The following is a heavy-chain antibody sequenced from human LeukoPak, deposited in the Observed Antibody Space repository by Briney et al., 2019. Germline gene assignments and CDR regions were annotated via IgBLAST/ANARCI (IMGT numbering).Heavy chain of an antibody. V-gene: IGHV6-1*01. J-gene: IGHJ5*02. CDR2: TYYRSKWYT. Sequence: SQTLSLTCAISGDSVSSNSAAWNWIRQSPSRGLEWLGRTYYRSKWYTDSAVSVKRRITINPDTSKNQFSLQLNSVTPEDTAVYDCAREMKTRHLGGLLWFDPWGQGTLVTVSS. D-gene: IGHD4-23*01. CDR1: GDSVSSNSAA. CDR3: AREMKTRHLGGLLWFDP.